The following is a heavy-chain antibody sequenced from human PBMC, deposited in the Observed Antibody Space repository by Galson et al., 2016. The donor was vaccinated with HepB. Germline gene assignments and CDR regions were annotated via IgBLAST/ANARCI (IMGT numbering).Heavy chain of an antibody. CDR1: GFTFSSYS. CDR3: ARDRRCGSYGDDFHI. V-gene: IGHV3-33*08. J-gene: IGHJ3*02. D-gene: IGHD3-16*01. CDR2: IWYDGSRK. Sequence: SLRLSCAASGFTFSSYSMNWVRQAPGKGLEWVAVIWYDGSRKYYVDSVRGRFTISRDNFKNMVYLQMNSLRAEDTAVYYCARDRRCGSYGDDFHIWGQGRMGTFSS.